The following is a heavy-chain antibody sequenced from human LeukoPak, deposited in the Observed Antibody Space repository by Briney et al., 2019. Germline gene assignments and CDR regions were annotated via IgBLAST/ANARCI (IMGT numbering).Heavy chain of an antibody. D-gene: IGHD3-9*01. CDR2: ISGSSGST. CDR1: GFTFSSYA. V-gene: IGHV3-23*01. CDR3: AKDYDILTGSEY. J-gene: IGHJ4*02. Sequence: PGGSLRLSCAASGFTFSSYAMSWVRQAPGKGLEWVSAISGSSGSTYYVDSVKGRLTISRDNSKNTLYLQMNSLRAEDTAVYYCAKDYDILTGSEYWGQGTLVTVSS.